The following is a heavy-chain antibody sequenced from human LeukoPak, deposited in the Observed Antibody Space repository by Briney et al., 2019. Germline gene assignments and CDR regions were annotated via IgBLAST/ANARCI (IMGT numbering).Heavy chain of an antibody. CDR2: IYYTGGT. CDR1: GGSITTSSYY. V-gene: IGHV4-39*02. D-gene: IGHD3-3*01. Sequence: PSETLSLTCSVSGGSITTSSYYWGWIRQPPEKGLEWIGSIYYTGGTYYSPSLKSRVTISVDTSKNQFSLKLSSVTAADTAVYYCARDVDPPPESYDFWSGYSNWFDPWGQGTLVTVSS. CDR3: ARDVDPPPESYDFWSGYSNWFDP. J-gene: IGHJ5*02.